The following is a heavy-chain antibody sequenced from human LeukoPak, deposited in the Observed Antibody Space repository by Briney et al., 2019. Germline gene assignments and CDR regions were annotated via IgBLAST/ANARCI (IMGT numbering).Heavy chain of an antibody. J-gene: IGHJ4*02. CDR2: ISSSGSTI. CDR1: GFTFSDYY. CDR3: ARDGLWLALPGDY. Sequence: MPGVSLRLSCAASGFTFSDYYMSWMRQAPGKGLVWVSYISSSGSTIYYADSVKGRFTISRDNAKNSLYLQMNSLRAEDTAVYYCARDGLWLALPGDYWGQGTLVTVSS. D-gene: IGHD6-19*01. V-gene: IGHV3-11*04.